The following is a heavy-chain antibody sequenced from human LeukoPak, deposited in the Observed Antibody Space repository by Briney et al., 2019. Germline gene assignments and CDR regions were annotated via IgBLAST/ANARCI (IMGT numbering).Heavy chain of an antibody. D-gene: IGHD3-3*01. V-gene: IGHV4-30-2*01. CDR2: IYHSGST. CDR1: GGSISSGGYS. Sequence: PSETLSLTCTVSGGSISSGGYSWSWIRQPPGKGLEWIGYIYHSGSTYYNPSLKSRVTISVDRSKNQFSLKLSSVTAADTAVYYCAREVERVRGYDFWSGYLRYFDYWGQGTLVTVSS. J-gene: IGHJ4*02. CDR3: AREVERVRGYDFWSGYLRYFDY.